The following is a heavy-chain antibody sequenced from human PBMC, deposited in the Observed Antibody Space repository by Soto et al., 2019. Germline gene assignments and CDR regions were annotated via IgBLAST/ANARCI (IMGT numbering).Heavy chain of an antibody. V-gene: IGHV4-59*01. CDR1: GGSISSYY. CDR2: IYYSGST. CDR3: ARGYYYDSSGYYLGRAFDI. D-gene: IGHD3-22*01. Sequence: PSETLSLTCTVSGGSISSYYWSWIRQPPGKGLEWIGYIYYSGSTNYNPSLKSRVTISVDTSKNQFSLKLSSVTAADTAVYYCARGYYYDSSGYYLGRAFDIWGQGTMVTVSS. J-gene: IGHJ3*02.